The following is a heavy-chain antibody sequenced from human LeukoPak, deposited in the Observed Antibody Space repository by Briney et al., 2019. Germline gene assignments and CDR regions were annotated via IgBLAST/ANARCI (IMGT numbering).Heavy chain of an antibody. CDR3: ARQTRDGSGSRGYSFDF. D-gene: IGHD3-10*01. CDR2: IYPGDSDT. V-gene: IGHV5-51*01. CDR1: GYLFTHNW. Sequence: GESLKISFKGSGYLFTHNWIGWVRQMPGKGLEWMGIIYPGDSDTRYSPSFEGQVTISVDKSISTAYLQWSSLKASDTAMYYCARQTRDGSGSRGYSFDFWGQGTLVTVSS. J-gene: IGHJ4*02.